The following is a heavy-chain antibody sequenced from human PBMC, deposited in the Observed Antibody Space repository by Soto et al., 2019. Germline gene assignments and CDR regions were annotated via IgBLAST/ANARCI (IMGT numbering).Heavy chain of an antibody. Sequence: SETLSLTCTVSGDSINNYYWSWIRQPPGKGLEWLGYLYYSGGTNYNPSLKSRVTISADTSKNQFSLRLSSVTAADTAVYYCARFLSGYNGVYKYYYYMDVWGKGTTVTVSS. D-gene: IGHD3-3*01. V-gene: IGHV4-59*01. J-gene: IGHJ6*03. CDR3: ARFLSGYNGVYKYYYYMDV. CDR1: GDSINNYY. CDR2: LYYSGGT.